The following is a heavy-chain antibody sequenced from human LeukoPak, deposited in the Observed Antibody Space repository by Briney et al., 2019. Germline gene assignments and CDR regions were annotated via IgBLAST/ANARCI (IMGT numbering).Heavy chain of an antibody. Sequence: SETLSLTCTVSGGSISSGVYYWSWIRQPPGKGLEWIGYIYHSGSTYYNPSLKSRVTISVDRSRNQFSLKLSSVTAADTAVYYCARSSGYYSPFDYWGQGTLVTVSS. CDR2: IYHSGST. CDR1: GGSISSGVYY. CDR3: ARSSGYYSPFDY. D-gene: IGHD3-22*01. V-gene: IGHV4-30-2*01. J-gene: IGHJ4*02.